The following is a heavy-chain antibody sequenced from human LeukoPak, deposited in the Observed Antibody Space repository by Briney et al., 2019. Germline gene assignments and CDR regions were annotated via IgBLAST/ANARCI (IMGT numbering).Heavy chain of an antibody. J-gene: IGHJ3*01. CDR2: INQDVSER. CDR3: ARDRGYSTFDF. D-gene: IGHD5-18*01. Sequence: GGSLILSCAASGFTFSSYWMSWVRQAPGKGLEWVANINQDVSERNYVDSVKGRFTISRDNAKNSLYLQMNSLRAEDTAVYYCARDRGYSTFDFWGQGTMVTVSS. CDR1: GFTFSSYW. V-gene: IGHV3-7*05.